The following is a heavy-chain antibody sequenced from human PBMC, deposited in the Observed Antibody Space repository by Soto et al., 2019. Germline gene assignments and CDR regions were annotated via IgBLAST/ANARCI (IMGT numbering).Heavy chain of an antibody. D-gene: IGHD1-26*01. CDR1: GGSISSYY. CDR3: ARHLPVGAMDYYYGMDV. Sequence: PSETLSLTCTVSGGSISSYYWGWIRQPPGKGLEWIGSIYYSGSTYYNPSLKSRVTISVDTSKNQFSLKLSSVTAADTAVYYCARHLPVGAMDYYYGMDVWGQGTTVTVSS. J-gene: IGHJ6*02. CDR2: IYYSGST. V-gene: IGHV4-39*01.